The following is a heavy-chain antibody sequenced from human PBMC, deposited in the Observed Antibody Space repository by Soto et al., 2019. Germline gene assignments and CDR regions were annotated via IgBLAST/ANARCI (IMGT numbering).Heavy chain of an antibody. CDR1: GYSFTSYW. J-gene: IGHJ6*02. CDR2: IYPGDSDT. D-gene: IGHD2-21*02. CDR3: ARRGAYCGGDCYSIDYYYYGMDV. Sequence: GESLKISCKGSGYSFTSYWIGWVRQMPVKGLEWMGIIYPGDSDTRYSPSFQGQVTISADKSISTAYLQWSSLKASDTAMYYCARRGAYCGGDCYSIDYYYYGMDVWGQGTTVTVSS. V-gene: IGHV5-51*01.